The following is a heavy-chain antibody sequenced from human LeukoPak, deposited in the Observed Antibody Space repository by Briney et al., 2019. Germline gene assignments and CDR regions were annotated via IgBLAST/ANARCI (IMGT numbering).Heavy chain of an antibody. CDR3: ARGWGYYDSSGRYDAFDI. CDR2: IFYSGST. J-gene: IGHJ3*02. CDR1: GGSISTSNYY. Sequence: PSETLSLTCTVSGGSISTSNYYWGWIRQPPGKGLEWIGNIFYSGSTYYSPSLKSRVTISLDTSRNQFSLKLGSVTAADTAVYYCARGWGYYDSSGRYDAFDIWGQGTMVTASS. V-gene: IGHV4-39*07. D-gene: IGHD3-22*01.